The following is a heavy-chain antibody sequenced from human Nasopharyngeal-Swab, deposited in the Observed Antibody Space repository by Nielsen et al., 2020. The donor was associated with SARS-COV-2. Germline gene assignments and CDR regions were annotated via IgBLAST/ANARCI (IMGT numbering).Heavy chain of an antibody. D-gene: IGHD6-19*01. Sequence: SLKISCAASGFTFDDYAMHWVRQAPGKGLEWVSGISWNSGSIGYADSVKGRFTISRDNAKNSLYLQMNSLRAEATALYYCAKDLSSGWYGWFDPWGQGTLVTVSS. V-gene: IGHV3-9*01. CDR1: GFTFDDYA. CDR3: AKDLSSGWYGWFDP. J-gene: IGHJ5*02. CDR2: ISWNSGSI.